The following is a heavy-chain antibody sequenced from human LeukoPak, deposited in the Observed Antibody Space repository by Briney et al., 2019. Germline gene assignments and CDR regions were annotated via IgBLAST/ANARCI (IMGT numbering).Heavy chain of an antibody. CDR3: ARGRPLYDSSGHDAFDI. J-gene: IGHJ3*02. D-gene: IGHD3-22*01. Sequence: ALRLSCAASGFTFDDYAMHWVRQAPGKGLEWVSGISWNSGSIGYADSVKGRFTISRDNAKNSLYLQMNSLRAEDTAVYYCARGRPLYDSSGHDAFDIWGQGTMVTVSS. CDR1: GFTFDDYA. CDR2: ISWNSGSI. V-gene: IGHV3-9*01.